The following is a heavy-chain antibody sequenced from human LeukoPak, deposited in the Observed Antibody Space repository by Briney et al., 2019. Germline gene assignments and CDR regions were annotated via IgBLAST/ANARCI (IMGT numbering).Heavy chain of an antibody. CDR1: GFTFSSYS. D-gene: IGHD3-22*01. J-gene: IGHJ4*02. Sequence: GGSLRLSCAASGFTFSSYSMNWVRQAPGKGLEWVSSISSSSSYIYYADSVKGRFTISRDNAKNSLYLQMNSLRAEDTAVYYCARDSSGYYLPDYFDYWGQGTLVTVSS. CDR2: ISSSSSYI. CDR3: ARDSSGYYLPDYFDY. V-gene: IGHV3-21*01.